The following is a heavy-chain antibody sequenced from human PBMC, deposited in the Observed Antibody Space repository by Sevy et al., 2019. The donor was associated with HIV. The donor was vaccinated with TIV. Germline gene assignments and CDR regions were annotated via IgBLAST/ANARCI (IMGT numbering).Heavy chain of an antibody. V-gene: IGHV3-23*01. CDR3: AKRRVQSGLSGGGANYGMDV. J-gene: IGHJ6*02. Sequence: GGSLRLSCAASGFPFSSYAMSWVRQAPGRGLEWVSTLIGGGRRTYYADSVTGRFIISRENSRNTLYLQMNSLRAEDTAIYYCAKRRVQSGLSGGGANYGMDVCGRGTTVTVSS. D-gene: IGHD2-8*02. CDR1: GFPFSSYA. CDR2: LIGGGRRT.